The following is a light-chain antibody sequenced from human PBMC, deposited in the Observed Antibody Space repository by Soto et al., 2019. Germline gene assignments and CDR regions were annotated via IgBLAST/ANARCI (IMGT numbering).Light chain of an antibody. CDR1: SSDVGGYKY. V-gene: IGLV2-14*01. CDR2: EVS. CDR3: SSYTSTSTVV. J-gene: IGLJ2*01. Sequence: QSALTQPASVSGSPGQSITISCTGTSSDVGGYKYVSWYQQHPAKAPKLMIYEVSNGPSGVSNRFSGSKSGNTAFLTISGLQAEDEAYYYCSSYTSTSTVVFGGGTKLTVL.